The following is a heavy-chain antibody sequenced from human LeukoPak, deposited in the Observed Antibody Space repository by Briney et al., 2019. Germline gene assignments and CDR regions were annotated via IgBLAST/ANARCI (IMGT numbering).Heavy chain of an antibody. V-gene: IGHV3-7*03. Sequence: GGSLRLSGAAPGFTLISYGRSGAGQAPGKGWEWVARIKKDGSEKYYVDSVKGRFTISRDNVKNSLYLQMNSLRAEDTAVYYCARGGYQYGNYWGQGTLVTVSS. J-gene: IGHJ4*02. CDR3: ARGGYQYGNY. D-gene: IGHD2-15*01. CDR2: IKKDGSEK. CDR1: GFTLISYG.